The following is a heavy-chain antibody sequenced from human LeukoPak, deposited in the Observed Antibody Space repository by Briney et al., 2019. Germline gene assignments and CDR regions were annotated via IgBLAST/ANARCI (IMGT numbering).Heavy chain of an antibody. J-gene: IGHJ4*02. CDR2: IYYSGST. Sequence: SETLSLTCTVSGGSISSGGYYWSWIRQHPGKGLEWIGYIYYSGSTYYNPSLKSRVTISVDTSKNQFSLKLSSVTAADTAVYYCARDGGVYSSGGYEIDYWGQGTLVTVSS. D-gene: IGHD6-19*01. V-gene: IGHV4-31*03. CDR1: GGSISSGGYY. CDR3: ARDGGVYSSGGYEIDY.